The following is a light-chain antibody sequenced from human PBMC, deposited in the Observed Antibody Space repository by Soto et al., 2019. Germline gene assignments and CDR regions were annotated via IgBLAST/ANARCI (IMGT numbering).Light chain of an antibody. CDR3: QQYSPPIT. V-gene: IGKV3D-15*01. CDR2: GAS. CDR1: QSVISN. Sequence: DTVMTQSPATLSVSPGDRATLSCRASQSVISNLAWYQQKPGQAPRVLIVGASSRPTGTPDRFRGSGSGTDFTLTISRLEPEDFAVYYCQQYSPPITFGQGTRLEIK. J-gene: IGKJ5*01.